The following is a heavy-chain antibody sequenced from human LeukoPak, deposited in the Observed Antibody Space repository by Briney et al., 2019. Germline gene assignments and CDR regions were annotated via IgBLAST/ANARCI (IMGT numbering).Heavy chain of an antibody. Sequence: SQTLSLTCTVSGGSISSGGYYWSWIRQHPGKGLEWIGYIYYSGSTYYNPSLKSRATISVDTSKNQFSLKLSSVTAADTAVYYCARGPKRDYFDYWGQGTLVTVSS. CDR1: GGSISSGGYY. J-gene: IGHJ4*02. CDR3: ARGPKRDYFDY. V-gene: IGHV4-31*03. CDR2: IYYSGST.